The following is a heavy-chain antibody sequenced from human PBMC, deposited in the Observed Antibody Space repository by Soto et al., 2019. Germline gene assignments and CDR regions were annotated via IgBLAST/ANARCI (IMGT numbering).Heavy chain of an antibody. CDR2: IYYSGST. J-gene: IGHJ6*02. CDR3: ARSPNYYYYGFDV. CDR1: GGSVSSGDYF. Sequence: SETLSLTCTASGGSVSSGDYFWSWLRQSPGKRLEWIAYIYYSGSTNYNPSLKSRATISVDTSKSQVSLTLTSMTAADAALYYCARSPNYYYYGFDVWGQGTAVTVSS. D-gene: IGHD3-10*01. V-gene: IGHV4-61*08.